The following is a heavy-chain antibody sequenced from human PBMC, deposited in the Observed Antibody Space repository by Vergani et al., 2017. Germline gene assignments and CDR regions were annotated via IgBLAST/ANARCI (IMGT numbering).Heavy chain of an antibody. Sequence: EVQLLESGGGLVLPGGSLRLSCAASGFTFSSYAMSWVRQAPGKGLEWVSTISGSSGSTYYADSVKGRFTISRDNSKNTLYLQMNSLRAEDTAVYYCAKVYCSSTTCYRNWFDPWGQGTLVTVSS. D-gene: IGHD2-2*02. J-gene: IGHJ5*02. CDR2: ISGSSGST. CDR1: GFTFSSYA. CDR3: AKVYCSSTTCYRNWFDP. V-gene: IGHV3-23*01.